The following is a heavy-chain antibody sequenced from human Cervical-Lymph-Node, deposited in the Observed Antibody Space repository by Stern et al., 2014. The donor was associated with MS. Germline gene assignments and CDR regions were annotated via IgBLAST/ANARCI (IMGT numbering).Heavy chain of an antibody. D-gene: IGHD2-8*01. V-gene: IGHV3-30*03. CDR1: GFTFSSYG. CDR2: ISYDGNHK. CDR3: ARDYEDTSMLFDH. J-gene: IGHJ4*02. Sequence: VPLVESGGAVVQPGRSLRLSCAASGFTFSSYGMHWVRQAPGKGLAWGTVISYDGNHKYYAASVKGRFTISRDNSKNTLHLQMNSVTPDDTAIYYCARDYEDTSMLFDHWGQGTLVTVSS.